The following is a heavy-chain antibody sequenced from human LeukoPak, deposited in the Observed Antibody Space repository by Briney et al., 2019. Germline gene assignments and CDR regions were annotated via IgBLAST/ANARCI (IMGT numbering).Heavy chain of an antibody. J-gene: IGHJ4*02. V-gene: IGHV4-34*01. CDR1: GGSFTNQF. CDR2: INHNRVT. CDR3: AWHYVWGRFDS. D-gene: IGHD3-16*01. Sequence: SETLSLPCGVSGGSFTNQFWTWIRQAPGQGLEWIGDINHNRVTNYNPSLKSRVTISADTSNSLSLRSVTAADTAVYFCAWHYVWGRFDSWGQGTLVTVSS.